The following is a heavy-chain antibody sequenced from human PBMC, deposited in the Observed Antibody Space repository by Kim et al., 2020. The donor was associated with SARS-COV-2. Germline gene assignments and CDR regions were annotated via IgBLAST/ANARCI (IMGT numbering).Heavy chain of an antibody. V-gene: IGHV1-69*04. J-gene: IGHJ6*01. CDR1: GSTSSNYA. D-gene: IGHD2-21*02. CDR2: IIPVLNKA. Sequence: SVKVSCKASGSTSSNYAITWVRQAPGQGLEWMGRIIPVLNKANYAQKFQGRVTISADKSTSTAYMELSSLRYEDTAVYYCARDNIVVATGIVYYYYGVD. CDR3: ARDNIVVATGIVYYYYGVD.